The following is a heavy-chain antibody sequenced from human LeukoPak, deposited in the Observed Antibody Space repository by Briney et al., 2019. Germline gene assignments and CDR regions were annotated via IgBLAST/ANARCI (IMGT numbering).Heavy chain of an antibody. CDR1: GFTFSNYW. CDR2: DK. Sequence: GGSLRLSCAASGFTFSNYWMSWVRQAPGKGLEWVASDKYYVDSVKGRFTISRDNAKNSLYLQMNSLRAEDTAVYYCARDVRFRGSTDYWGQGTLVTVSS. J-gene: IGHJ4*02. CDR3: ARDVRFRGSTDY. V-gene: IGHV3-7*01. D-gene: IGHD3-10*01.